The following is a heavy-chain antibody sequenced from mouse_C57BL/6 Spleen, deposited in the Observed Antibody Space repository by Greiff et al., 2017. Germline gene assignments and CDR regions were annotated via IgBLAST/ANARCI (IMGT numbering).Heavy chain of an antibody. CDR3: ARVGYYYGSSYWYFDV. D-gene: IGHD1-1*01. J-gene: IGHJ1*03. Sequence: EVKVVESGGGLVKPGGSLKLSCAASGFTFSDYGMHWVRQAPEKGLEWVAYISSGSSTIYYADTVKGRFTISRDNAKNTLFLQMTSLRSEDTAMYDCARVGYYYGSSYWYFDVWGTGTTVTVSS. CDR1: GFTFSDYG. V-gene: IGHV5-17*01. CDR2: ISSGSSTI.